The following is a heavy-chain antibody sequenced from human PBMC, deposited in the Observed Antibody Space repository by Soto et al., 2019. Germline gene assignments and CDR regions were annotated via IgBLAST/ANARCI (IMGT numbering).Heavy chain of an antibody. D-gene: IGHD6-6*01. Sequence: PSQTLSLTCAISGDSVSTNSAAWNRIRQSPSRGLEWLGRTYYRSKWYNDYAVSVKSRITINPDTSKNQFSLQLNSVTPEDTAVYYCARERSRSSRYDNWFDPWGQGTLVTVSS. CDR2: TYYRSKWYN. V-gene: IGHV6-1*01. J-gene: IGHJ5*02. CDR3: ARERSRSSRYDNWFDP. CDR1: GDSVSTNSAA.